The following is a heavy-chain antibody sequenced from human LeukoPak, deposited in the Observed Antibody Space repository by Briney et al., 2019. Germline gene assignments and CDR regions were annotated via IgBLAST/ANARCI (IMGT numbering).Heavy chain of an antibody. CDR1: GGSFSDYY. J-gene: IGHJ4*02. D-gene: IGHD6-13*01. V-gene: IGHV4-34*01. CDR2: INHSGST. CDR3: ATRQQLAQIFDY. Sequence: SETLSLTCAVYGGSFSDYYWSWIRQPPGKGLQWIGEINHSGSTNYDPALKSRVTISVDTSKNQFSLKLSSVTAADTAVYYCATRQQLAQIFDYWGQGILVTVSS.